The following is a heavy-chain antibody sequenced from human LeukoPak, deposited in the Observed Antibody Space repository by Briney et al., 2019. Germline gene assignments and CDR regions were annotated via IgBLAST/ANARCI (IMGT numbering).Heavy chain of an antibody. CDR2: ITSSSNYK. D-gene: IGHD3-10*01. Sequence: PGGSLRLSCAASGFTFRSYSMNWVRQAPGKGLEWVSSITSSSNYKYYADSVKGRFTISRDNSKNTLYLQMDSLRAEDTAVYYCAKRASGSGTSLYYFDYWGQGTLVTVSS. J-gene: IGHJ4*02. V-gene: IGHV3-21*04. CDR1: GFTFRSYS. CDR3: AKRASGSGTSLYYFDY.